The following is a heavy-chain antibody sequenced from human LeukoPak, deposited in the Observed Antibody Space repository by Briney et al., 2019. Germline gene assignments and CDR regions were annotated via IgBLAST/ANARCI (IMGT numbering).Heavy chain of an antibody. CDR2: INPTGGTT. Sequence: ASVKVSCKASGYTFTSYYIHWVRQAPGQGPEWMGIINPTGGTTSYAQKFQGRVTMTRDTSTSTVYMGLSSLRSEDTAVYHCAREGHRSSSLLGAFDIWGQGTMVTVSS. CDR1: GYTFTSYY. J-gene: IGHJ3*02. V-gene: IGHV1-46*01. CDR3: AREGHRSSSLLGAFDI. D-gene: IGHD6-13*01.